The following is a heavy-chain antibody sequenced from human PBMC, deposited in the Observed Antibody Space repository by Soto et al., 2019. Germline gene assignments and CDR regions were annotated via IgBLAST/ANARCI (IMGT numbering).Heavy chain of an antibody. CDR2: IYHSGST. V-gene: IGHV4-38-2*02. CDR3: AREDIVVVVADATREWFDP. CDR1: GYSISSGYY. Sequence: SETLSLTCAVSGYSISSGYYWGWIRQPPGKGLEWIGSIYHSGSTYYNPSLKSRVTISVDTSKNQFSLKLSSVTAADTAVYYCAREDIVVVVADATREWFDPWGQGTLVTVS. D-gene: IGHD2-15*01. J-gene: IGHJ5*01.